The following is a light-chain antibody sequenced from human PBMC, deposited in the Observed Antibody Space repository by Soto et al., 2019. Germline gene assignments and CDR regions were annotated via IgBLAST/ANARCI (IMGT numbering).Light chain of an antibody. J-gene: IGLJ2*01. CDR2: EVN. CDR3: STYAGSDNLV. V-gene: IGLV2-8*01. Sequence: QSALTQPPSASGSPGQSVTISCTGTSSDVGGYNYVSWYQQHPHKAPKVMIYEVNKRPSGVPDRFSGSKSGNTASLTVSGLQAEDEADYYCSTYAGSDNLVFGGGTKLTVL. CDR1: SSDVGGYNY.